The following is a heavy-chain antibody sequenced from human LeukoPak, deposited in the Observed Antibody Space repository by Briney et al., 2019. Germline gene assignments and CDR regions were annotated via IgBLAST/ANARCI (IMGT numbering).Heavy chain of an antibody. V-gene: IGHV3-23*01. CDR1: GFTFSSYA. D-gene: IGHD3-3*01. CDR2: ISGSGGST. CDR3: AKDSAGSTYYDFWCGYYGYDY. J-gene: IGHJ4*02. Sequence: GGSVRLSCAASGFTFSSYAMRWVRQAPGKGLEWVSAISGSGGSTYYADSVKGRFTIARDNSKNILYLQMISLRAEDTAVYYCAKDSAGSTYYDFWCGYYGYDYWGQGTLVTVSS.